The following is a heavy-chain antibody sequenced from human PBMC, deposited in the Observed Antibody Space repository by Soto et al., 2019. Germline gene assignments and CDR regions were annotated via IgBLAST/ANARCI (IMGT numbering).Heavy chain of an antibody. Sequence: GGSLRLSCAASGFTFSTYPMSWVRQAPGKGLEWVSGISGSGISTYYTDSVKGRFTVSRDNSKNTVFLQMNSLRDEDTAVYYCVKPPVITASYYYYDIDVWGQGTTVTVSS. V-gene: IGHV3-23*01. J-gene: IGHJ6*02. CDR3: VKPPVITASYYYYDIDV. D-gene: IGHD4-4*01. CDR2: ISGSGIST. CDR1: GFTFSTYP.